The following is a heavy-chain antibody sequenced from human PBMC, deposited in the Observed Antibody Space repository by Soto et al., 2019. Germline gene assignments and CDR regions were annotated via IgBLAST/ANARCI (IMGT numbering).Heavy chain of an antibody. CDR3: ARGLASGDY. Sequence: QVQLVQSGAEVKEPGASVKISCKGSGYTFTNFYIHWVRQAPGQGLEWMGIVNPNGGSTNYAQNFKGRITNSSDTSTSTVYMDLSSLRSEDTAGYYCARGLASGDYWGQGTLVTVSS. CDR1: GYTFTNFY. CDR2: VNPNGGST. J-gene: IGHJ4*02. V-gene: IGHV1-46*01. D-gene: IGHD6-6*01.